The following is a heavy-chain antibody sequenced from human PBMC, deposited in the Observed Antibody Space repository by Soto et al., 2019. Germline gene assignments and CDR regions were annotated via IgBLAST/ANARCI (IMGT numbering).Heavy chain of an antibody. CDR3: AISGTNYFDY. CDR1: GVTCSDYW. CDR2: IKQDGSEK. Sequence: GGSLRVSWGAAGVTCSDYWRSWVCQAPGKGLEWVANIKQDGSEKYYVDSVKGRFTISRDNAKSSLSLQMNSLRADDTAVYYCAISGTNYFDYWGQGTLVSVSS. J-gene: IGHJ4*02. V-gene: IGHV3-7*01. D-gene: IGHD1-1*01.